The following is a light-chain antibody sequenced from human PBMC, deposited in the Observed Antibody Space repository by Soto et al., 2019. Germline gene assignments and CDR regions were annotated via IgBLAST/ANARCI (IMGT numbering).Light chain of an antibody. Sequence: DIQITQSPSSVSASVGDRVTVTCRTSRNVSSWLAWYQQTPGKAPKLMIHGASTLQRGVPSRFSGSGSGTEFSLTISSLQPEDFATYFCQQGNNFPFTFXPGTKVDIK. V-gene: IGKV1-12*01. CDR3: QQGNNFPFT. CDR2: GAS. CDR1: RNVSSW. J-gene: IGKJ3*01.